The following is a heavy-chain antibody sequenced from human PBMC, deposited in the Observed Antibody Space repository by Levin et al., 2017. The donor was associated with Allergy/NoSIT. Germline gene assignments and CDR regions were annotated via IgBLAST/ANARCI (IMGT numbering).Heavy chain of an antibody. CDR1: GGTFSSYA. CDR2: IIPIFGTA. CDR3: ARGAAAGTLDAFDI. J-gene: IGHJ3*02. V-gene: IGHV1-69*13. Sequence: SVKVSCKASGGTFSSYAISWVRQAPGQGLEWMGGIIPIFGTANYAQKFQGRVTITADESTSTAYMELSSLRSEDTAVYYCARGAAAGTLDAFDIWGQGTMVTVSS. D-gene: IGHD6-13*01.